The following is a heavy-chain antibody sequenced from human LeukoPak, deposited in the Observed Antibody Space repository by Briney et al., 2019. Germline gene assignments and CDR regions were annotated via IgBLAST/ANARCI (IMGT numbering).Heavy chain of an antibody. Sequence: SQTLSLSCTVSGGSISSGDYYWSWIRQPPGKGLEWIGYIYYSGSTYYNPSLKSRVTISVDTSNNQFSLKLSSVTAADTAVYYCAREALRPSRWFDPWGQGTLVTVSS. J-gene: IGHJ5*02. CDR3: AREALRPSRWFDP. CDR1: GGSISSGDYY. D-gene: IGHD4-17*01. CDR2: IYYSGST. V-gene: IGHV4-30-4*01.